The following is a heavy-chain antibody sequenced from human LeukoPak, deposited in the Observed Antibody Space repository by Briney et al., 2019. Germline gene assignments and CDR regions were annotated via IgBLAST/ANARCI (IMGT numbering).Heavy chain of an antibody. D-gene: IGHD3-3*01. CDR1: GGTFSSYA. CDR2: IIPILGIA. V-gene: IGHV1-69*04. J-gene: IGHJ6*02. CDR3: ARDTYYDFWSGYYTKYPYYYGMDV. Sequence: SVKVSCKASGGTFSSYAISWVRQAPGQGLEWMGRIIPILGIANYAQKFQGRVTITADKSTSTAYMELRSLRSDDTAVYYCARDTYYDFWSGYYTKYPYYYGMDVWGQGTTVTVSS.